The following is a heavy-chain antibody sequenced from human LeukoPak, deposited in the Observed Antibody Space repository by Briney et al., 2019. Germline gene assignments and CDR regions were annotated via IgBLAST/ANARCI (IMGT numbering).Heavy chain of an antibody. CDR1: GFTFSSYS. J-gene: IGHJ6*02. CDR3: ARDLSEYYYYGMDV. V-gene: IGHV3-21*01. D-gene: IGHD2/OR15-2a*01. Sequence: GGSPRLSCAASGFTFSSYSMNWVRQAPGKGLEWVSSISSSSYIYYADSVKGRFTISRDNAKNSLYLQMNSLRAEDTAVYYCARDLSEYYYYGMDVWGQGTTVTVSS. CDR2: ISSSSYI.